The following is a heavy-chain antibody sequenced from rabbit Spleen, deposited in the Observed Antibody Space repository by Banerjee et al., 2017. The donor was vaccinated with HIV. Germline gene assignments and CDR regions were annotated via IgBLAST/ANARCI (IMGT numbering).Heavy chain of an antibody. V-gene: IGHV1S45*01. CDR2: INTSDGDT. CDR1: GIDFNSNYW. J-gene: IGHJ2*01. Sequence: QEQLEESGGDLVKPEGSLTLTCTASGIDFNSNYWICWVRQAPGKGLEWIACINTSDGDTDYANWPKGRFTIYKTSSTIVTLQMTGLTAADTATYFCARNYVNTFDPWGQGTLVTVS. CDR3: ARNYVNTFDP. D-gene: IGHD1-1*01.